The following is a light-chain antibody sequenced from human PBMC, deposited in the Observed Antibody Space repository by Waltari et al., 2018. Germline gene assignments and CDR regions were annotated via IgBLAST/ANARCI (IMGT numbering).Light chain of an antibody. Sequence: DIQMTQSPSSVSASVGDRVTITCRASQNIYNYLAWYQQKPGEAPNLRIYTASSLQSGVPSRFSGSGYGTDFTLTITSLQPEDFATYYCQQANTLPPTFGGGTKVEIK. J-gene: IGKJ4*01. CDR1: QNIYNY. CDR2: TAS. CDR3: QQANTLPPT. V-gene: IGKV1-12*01.